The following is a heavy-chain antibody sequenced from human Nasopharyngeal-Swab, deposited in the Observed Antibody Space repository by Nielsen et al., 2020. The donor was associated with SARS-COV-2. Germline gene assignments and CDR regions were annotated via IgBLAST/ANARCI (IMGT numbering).Heavy chain of an antibody. V-gene: IGHV3-53*05. D-gene: IGHD6-19*01. CDR2: IYSGGST. Sequence: GESLKISCAVSGFTVSSNYMSWVRQAPGKGLEWVSVIYSGGSTYYADSVKGRFTISRDNSKNTLYLQMNSLRAEDTALYYCATLAVAYDYGMDVWGQGTTVTVSS. CDR1: GFTVSSNY. CDR3: ATLAVAYDYGMDV. J-gene: IGHJ6*02.